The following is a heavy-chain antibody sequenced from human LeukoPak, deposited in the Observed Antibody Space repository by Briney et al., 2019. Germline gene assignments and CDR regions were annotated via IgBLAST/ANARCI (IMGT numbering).Heavy chain of an antibody. CDR3: ASSYFGGYFGY. CDR2: IYNIGST. D-gene: IGHD4-23*01. CDR1: GVSISSYY. Sequence: PSETLSLTCTVSGVSISSYYWSWIRQPPGKRLEWIGYIYNIGSTNYNPSLKSRVTISVDRSKNQISLKLSSVTAADTAVYYCASSYFGGYFGYWGQGTLVTVSS. J-gene: IGHJ4*02. V-gene: IGHV4-59*01.